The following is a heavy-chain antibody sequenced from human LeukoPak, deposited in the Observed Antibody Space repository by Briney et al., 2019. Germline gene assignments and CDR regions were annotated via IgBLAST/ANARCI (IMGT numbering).Heavy chain of an antibody. J-gene: IGHJ2*01. CDR3: ARDFSYGVYWYFDL. CDR1: GGSISSGSYY. V-gene: IGHV4-61*02. D-gene: IGHD4-17*01. Sequence: SETLSLTCTVSGGSISSGSYYWSWIRQPAGKGLEWIGRIYTSGSTNYNPSLKSRVTISVDTSKNQFSLKLSSVTAADTAVCYCARDFSYGVYWYFDLWGRGTLVTVSS. CDR2: IYTSGST.